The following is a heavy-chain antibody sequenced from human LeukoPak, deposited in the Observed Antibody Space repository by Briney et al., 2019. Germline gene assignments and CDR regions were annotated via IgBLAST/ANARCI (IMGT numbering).Heavy chain of an antibody. D-gene: IGHD5-18*01. CDR1: GFTFSTYA. CDR2: ISGSGGYT. J-gene: IGHJ4*02. V-gene: IGHV3-23*01. Sequence: PGGSLRLSCAASGFTFSTYAMSWVRQAPGKGLGWVSAISGSGGYTYYADFVKGRFTISRDNSKNALYLQMNSLRAEDTALYYCAKDRIQSVYWGQGTLVTVSS. CDR3: AKDRIQSVY.